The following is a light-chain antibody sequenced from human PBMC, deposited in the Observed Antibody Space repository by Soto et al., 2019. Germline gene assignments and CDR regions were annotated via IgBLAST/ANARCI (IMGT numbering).Light chain of an antibody. CDR1: QTISSW. Sequence: DIQMSQFPSSLSASVVDRVTITCRASQTISSWLAWYQQKPGKAPKLLIYKASTLKSGVPSRFSGSGSGTEFTPTISSLQPDDFATYDCQHYNSYSEAFGQGTQVDI. J-gene: IGKJ1*01. CDR3: QHYNSYSEA. V-gene: IGKV1-5*03. CDR2: KAS.